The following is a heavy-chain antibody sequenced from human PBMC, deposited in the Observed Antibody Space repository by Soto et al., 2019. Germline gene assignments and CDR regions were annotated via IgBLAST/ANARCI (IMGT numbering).Heavy chain of an antibody. CDR2: IYYSGST. V-gene: IGHV4-39*01. CDR3: ASQDLVVVPAAIGWFDP. CDR1: GGSISSSSYY. D-gene: IGHD2-2*01. J-gene: IGHJ5*02. Sequence: QLQLQESGPGLVKPSETLSLTCTVSGGSISSSSYYWGWIRQPPGKGLYWIGSIYYSGSTYYNPSLMSRVYLSVEQCQSQCAQKVGSVTAADTAVYYCASQDLVVVPAAIGWFDPWGQGTLVTVSS.